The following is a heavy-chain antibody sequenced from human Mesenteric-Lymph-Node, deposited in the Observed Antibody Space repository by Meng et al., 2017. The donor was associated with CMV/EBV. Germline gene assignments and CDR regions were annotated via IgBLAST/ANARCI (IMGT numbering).Heavy chain of an antibody. J-gene: IGHJ4*02. D-gene: IGHD6-6*01. CDR3: ATVVDYSSSLVGY. CDR1: WFTFSSAF. V-gene: IGHV3-15*01. CDR2: IKSKTDGGTT. Sequence: AWFTFSSAFMPCVRRAPGKGLEWVGRIKSKTDGGTTDYVAPVKGRFTISRDDSKNTLYLQMNSLTTEDTAVYYCATVVDYSSSLVGYWGQGTLVTVSS.